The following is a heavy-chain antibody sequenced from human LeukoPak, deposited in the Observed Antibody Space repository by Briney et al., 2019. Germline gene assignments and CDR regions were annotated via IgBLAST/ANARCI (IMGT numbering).Heavy chain of an antibody. D-gene: IGHD5/OR15-5a*01. V-gene: IGHV1-18*01. Sequence: SVKASSKASGYTFTEFGISWVRQARGQGTGWLGWISGNNANSHYGQKFQGRVTTTTDTSTTTAYMELTSLRSDDTAVYYCARDGHYSTTYLDFWGQGTLVTVSS. CDR2: ISGNNANS. CDR3: ARDGHYSTTYLDF. CDR1: GYTFTEFG. J-gene: IGHJ4*02.